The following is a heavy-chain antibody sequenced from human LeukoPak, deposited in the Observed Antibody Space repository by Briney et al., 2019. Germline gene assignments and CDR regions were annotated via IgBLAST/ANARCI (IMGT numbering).Heavy chain of an antibody. CDR1: GVSISSSYSY. Sequence: SETLSLTCTVSGVSISSSYSYWGWIRQPPGMGLEWIGSIYYTGNTYYNASLKSQVSISIDTSKDQFSLKLTSVTAADTAVYYCARQTGSGLFILPGGQGTLVTVSS. D-gene: IGHD3/OR15-3a*01. J-gene: IGHJ4*02. CDR3: ARQTGSGLFILP. CDR2: IYYTGNT. V-gene: IGHV4-39*01.